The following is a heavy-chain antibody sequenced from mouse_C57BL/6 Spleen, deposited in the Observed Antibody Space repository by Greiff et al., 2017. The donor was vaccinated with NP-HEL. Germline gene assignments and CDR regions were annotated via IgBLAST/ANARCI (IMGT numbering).Heavy chain of an antibody. CDR2: INPSNGGT. D-gene: IGHD2-1*01. CDR3: ARGEKLLSYFDY. V-gene: IGHV1-53*01. J-gene: IGHJ2*01. CDR1: GYTFTSYW. Sequence: QVQLKQSGTELVKPGASVKLSCKASGYTFTSYWMHWVKQRPGQGLEWIGNINPSNGGTNYNEKFKSKATLTVDKSSSTAYMQLSSLTSEDSAVYYCARGEKLLSYFDYWGQGTTLTVSS.